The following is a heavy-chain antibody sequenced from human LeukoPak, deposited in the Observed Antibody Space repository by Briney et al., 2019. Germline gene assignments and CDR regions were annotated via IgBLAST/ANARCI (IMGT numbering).Heavy chain of an antibody. D-gene: IGHD2-15*01. Sequence: KPSETLSLTCTVSGASISSYYWSWIRQPPGKGLEWIGYIHYSGSTNYNPSLKSRVTISVDTSKNQFSLKVSSVTAADTAVYYCARALYCSGGGCNRFDPWGQGTLVTVSS. J-gene: IGHJ5*02. CDR1: GASISSYY. CDR2: IHYSGST. V-gene: IGHV4-59*01. CDR3: ARALYCSGGGCNRFDP.